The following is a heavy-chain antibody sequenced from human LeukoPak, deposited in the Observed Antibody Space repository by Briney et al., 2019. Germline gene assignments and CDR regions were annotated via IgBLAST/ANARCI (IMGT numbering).Heavy chain of an antibody. CDR2: IYSSGNT. V-gene: IGHV4-61*02. CDR1: GGSISSDTYY. CDR3: ARWEDTPYDYAERGAFDI. Sequence: PSETLSLTCTVSGGSISSDTYYWSWIRQPAGKGLEWIGRIYSSGNTKYNPSLKSRVTISLDTSKNQFSLRLSSVTAADTAVYFCARWEDTPYDYAERGAFDIWGQGTMVTVSS. D-gene: IGHD3-16*01. J-gene: IGHJ3*02.